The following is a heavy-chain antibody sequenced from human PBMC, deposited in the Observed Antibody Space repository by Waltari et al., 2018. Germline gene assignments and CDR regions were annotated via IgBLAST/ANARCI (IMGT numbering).Heavy chain of an antibody. CDR3: ARNWDSGIAAVTFDY. Sequence: QVQLVESGGGLVKPGGSLRLSCAASGFTFSHYYMSWLRQAPGKGLEWVSYISSSGSTIYYADSVKGRFTISRDNAKNSLYLQMNSLRAEDTAVYYCARNWDSGIAAVTFDYWGQGTLVTVSS. J-gene: IGHJ4*02. D-gene: IGHD6-13*01. V-gene: IGHV3-11*01. CDR2: ISSSGSTI. CDR1: GFTFSHYY.